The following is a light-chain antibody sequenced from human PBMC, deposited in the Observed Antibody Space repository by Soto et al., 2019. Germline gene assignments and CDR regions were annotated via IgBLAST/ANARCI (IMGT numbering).Light chain of an antibody. CDR3: TSYTNTIPYV. Sequence: QSALTQPASMSGSPGQSITISCTGTSSDIGRYNFVSWYQHHPGKAPKLIIYEATKRPSGVSYRFSGSKSGNTAALTISGLKAEDEAAYSCTSYTNTIPYVFGNGTKLTVL. J-gene: IGLJ1*01. CDR1: SSDIGRYNF. CDR2: EAT. V-gene: IGLV2-14*01.